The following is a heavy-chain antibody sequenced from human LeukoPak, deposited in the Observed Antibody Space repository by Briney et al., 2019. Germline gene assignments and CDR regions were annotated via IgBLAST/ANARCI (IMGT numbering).Heavy chain of an antibody. CDR2: IYYSGST. CDR1: GGSISSSSYY. D-gene: IGHD3-3*01. CDR3: ARAPFGVVITNWFDP. V-gene: IGHV4-39*07. Sequence: SETLSLTCTVSGGSISSSSYYWGWIRQPPGKGLEWIGSIYYSGSTYYNPSLKSRVTISVDTSKNQFSLKLSSVTAADTAVYYCARAPFGVVITNWFDPWGQGTLVTVSS. J-gene: IGHJ5*02.